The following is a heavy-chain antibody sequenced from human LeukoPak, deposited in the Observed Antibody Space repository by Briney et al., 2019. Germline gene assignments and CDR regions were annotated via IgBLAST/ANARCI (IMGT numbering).Heavy chain of an antibody. V-gene: IGHV3-48*04. J-gene: IGHJ4*02. D-gene: IGHD5-24*01. Sequence: PGGSLRLSCAASGFTFSSYSMNWVRQAPGKGLEWVSFISSSSNTIYYTDSVKGRFTISRDNAKNTLYLQMNSLRAEDTAVYYCARTGYYNGHDFWGQGTLVTVSP. CDR1: GFTFSSYS. CDR2: ISSSSNTI. CDR3: ARTGYYNGHDF.